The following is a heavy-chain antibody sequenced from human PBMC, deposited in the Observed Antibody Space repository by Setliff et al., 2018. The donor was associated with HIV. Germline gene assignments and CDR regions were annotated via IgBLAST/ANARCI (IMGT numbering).Heavy chain of an antibody. CDR2: IKPSGGST. V-gene: IGHV1-46*01. J-gene: IGHJ4*02. Sequence: ASVKVSCKASGYTFTEYYIHWVRQAPGQGLEWRGRIKPSGGSTSYAQKFQGRVTMTRDASTSTVYMELSSLRSEDTAVYYCARDPTRIAVAGTFDYWGQGTLVTVSS. CDR1: GYTFTEYY. CDR3: ARDPTRIAVAGTFDY. D-gene: IGHD6-19*01.